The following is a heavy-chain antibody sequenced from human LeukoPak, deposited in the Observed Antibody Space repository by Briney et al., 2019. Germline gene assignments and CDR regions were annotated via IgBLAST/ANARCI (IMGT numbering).Heavy chain of an antibody. J-gene: IGHJ4*02. V-gene: IGHV4-34*01. CDR2: INHSGSI. CDR1: GGSFSGYY. CDR3: ARGARDGDYFYFDY. Sequence: SETLSLTCAVYGGSFSGYYWSWIRQPPGKGLEWIGEINHSGSINYNPSLKSRVTISVDTSKNQFSLKLSSVTAADTAVYYCARGARDGDYFYFDYWGQGTLVTVSS. D-gene: IGHD4-17*01.